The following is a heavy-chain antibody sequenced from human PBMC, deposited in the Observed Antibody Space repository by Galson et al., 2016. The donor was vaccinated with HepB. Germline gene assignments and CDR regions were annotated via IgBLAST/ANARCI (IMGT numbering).Heavy chain of an antibody. J-gene: IGHJ5*02. CDR3: AKGRAPGVVNWSDP. D-gene: IGHD2-2*01. Sequence: SLRLSCAASGFTFSSYAMMWVRQAPGKGLEWVSTTTGRGFGPFYADSVRDRFSASRDNSKNTMSLQMFSLTVEDTAVYYCAKGRAPGVVNWSDPWGQGTLVTVSS. V-gene: IGHV3-23*01. CDR2: TTGRGFGP. CDR1: GFTFSSYA.